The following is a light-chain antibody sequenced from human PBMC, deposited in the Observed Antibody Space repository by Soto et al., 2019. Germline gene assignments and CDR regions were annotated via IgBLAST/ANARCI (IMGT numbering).Light chain of an antibody. V-gene: IGLV2-11*01. CDR3: CSYAGTFYV. CDR2: DVS. CDR1: SSDVSGYNY. Sequence: QSALTQPRSVSGSPGQSVTISCTGTSSDVSGYNYVSWYQQHPGKAPKVMIYDVSKRPSGVPDRFSGSKSGNTASLTISGLQAEDEADYYCCSYAGTFYVFGTATKVTVL. J-gene: IGLJ1*01.